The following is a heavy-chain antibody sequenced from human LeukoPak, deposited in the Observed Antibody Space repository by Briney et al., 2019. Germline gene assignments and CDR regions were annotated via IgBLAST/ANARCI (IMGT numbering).Heavy chain of an antibody. J-gene: IGHJ4*02. CDR3: ARLVAVAGVFDY. V-gene: IGHV4-39*02. CDR1: GGSISSSSHY. CDR2: IYYSGST. Sequence: SETLSLTCIVSGGSISSSSHYWGWIRQSPGKGLEWIGNIYYSGSTYYNPSLKSRVTISVDTSKNHFSLKLSSVTAADTAVYYCARLVAVAGVFDYWGQGTLVTVSS. D-gene: IGHD6-19*01.